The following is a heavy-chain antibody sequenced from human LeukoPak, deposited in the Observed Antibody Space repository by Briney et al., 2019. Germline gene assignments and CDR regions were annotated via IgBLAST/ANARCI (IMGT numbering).Heavy chain of an antibody. V-gene: IGHV4-34*01. J-gene: IGHJ3*02. CDR2: INHSGST. CDR1: GGSFSGYY. Sequence: SETLSLTCAVYGGSFSGYYWSWIRQPPGKGLEWIGEINHSGSTNYNPSLKSRVTISVDTSKNQFSLKLSSVTAADTAVYYCAGPYYYDSSGYYYGAFDIWGQGTMVTVSS. D-gene: IGHD3-22*01. CDR3: AGPYYYDSSGYYYGAFDI.